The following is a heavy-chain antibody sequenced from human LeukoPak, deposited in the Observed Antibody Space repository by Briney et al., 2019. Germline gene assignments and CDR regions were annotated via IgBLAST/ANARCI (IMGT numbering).Heavy chain of an antibody. J-gene: IGHJ4*02. CDR2: INTHNGNT. D-gene: IGHD1-26*01. Sequence: ASVKVSCKASDYTFTSYDISWVRQAPGQGLEWMGWINTHNGNTNYPQKLQGRVTMTTDTSTSTAYMELRNLRSDDTAVYYCAREQKSIGSYFNYWGQGTLVTVSS. CDR1: DYTFTSYD. V-gene: IGHV1-18*01. CDR3: AREQKSIGSYFNY.